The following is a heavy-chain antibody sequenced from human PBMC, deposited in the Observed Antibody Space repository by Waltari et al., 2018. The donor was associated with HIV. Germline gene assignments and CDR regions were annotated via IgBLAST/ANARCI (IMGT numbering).Heavy chain of an antibody. J-gene: IGHJ3*02. CDR3: AGASRDTAMGAFDI. Sequence: QVQPVQSGAEVKKPGSSVKVSCKASGGTFSNFAINWVRQAPGQGVEWMGGSIPIFGSPNYAQKFQGRVTITADESTSTVYMKLSSLRSEDTAVYYCAGASRDTAMGAFDIWGQGTMVTVSS. D-gene: IGHD5-18*01. CDR2: SIPIFGSP. V-gene: IGHV1-69*01. CDR1: GGTFSNFA.